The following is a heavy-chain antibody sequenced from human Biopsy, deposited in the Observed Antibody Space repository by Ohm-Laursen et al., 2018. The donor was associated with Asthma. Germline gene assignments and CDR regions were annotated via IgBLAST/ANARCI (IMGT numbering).Heavy chain of an antibody. V-gene: IGHV1-2*04. Sequence: ASVKVSCKASGYTFTDYSMHWVRQAPGQGLEWMGWINPNTGVTIYAQKFQGWVTMTRDTSISTAYMELSRLRSNDTAVYYCAKDRALCTTAACYKSKFSPNYAMDVWGQGTTVTVSS. CDR2: INPNTGVT. CDR1: GYTFTDYS. J-gene: IGHJ6*02. CDR3: AKDRALCTTAACYKSKFSPNYAMDV. D-gene: IGHD2-2*02.